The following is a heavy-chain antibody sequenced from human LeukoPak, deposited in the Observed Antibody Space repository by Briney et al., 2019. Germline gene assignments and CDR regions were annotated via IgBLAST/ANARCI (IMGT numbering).Heavy chain of an antibody. CDR3: AAFYYDSSRFSYYFDY. D-gene: IGHD3-22*01. CDR1: GYRLTELA. Sequence: ASVKVSCKASGYRLTELAMHWVRQAPGKGLEWMGGFDPEVGETLYAQKFQGRVTMTEDTSTDTAYMELSSLKSADTAVYFCAAFYYDSSRFSYYFDYWGQGTLVTVSS. J-gene: IGHJ4*02. CDR2: FDPEVGET. V-gene: IGHV1-24*01.